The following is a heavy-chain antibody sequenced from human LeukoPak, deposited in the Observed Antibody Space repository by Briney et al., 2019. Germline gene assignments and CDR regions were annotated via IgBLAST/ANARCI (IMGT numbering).Heavy chain of an antibody. CDR3: ARDQFLPHGSGSYRFDY. D-gene: IGHD3-10*01. CDR2: INPSGGST. V-gene: IGHV1-46*01. J-gene: IGHJ4*02. Sequence: ASVKVSCKASGYTFTSYYMHWVRQAPGQGLEWMGIINPSGGSTSYAQKFQGRVTMTRDMSASTVYMELSSLRSEDTAVYYCARDQFLPHGSGSYRFDYWGQGTLVTVSS. CDR1: GYTFTSYY.